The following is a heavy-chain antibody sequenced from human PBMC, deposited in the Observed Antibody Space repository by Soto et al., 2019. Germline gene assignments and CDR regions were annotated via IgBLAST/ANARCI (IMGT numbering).Heavy chain of an antibody. Sequence: QLQLRESGPGLVQPSETLSLTCLVSGGSINNSTYYWGWLRPPPGKGLEWIGSIYYSGATYYNPSLMSRMTIYMDRSKIDFSLNLTSVTAAYTAIYSCAPVGIGTTTVDYLCQGTLVSVSS. J-gene: IGHJ4*02. CDR1: GGSINNSTYY. D-gene: IGHD5-12*01. CDR3: APVGIGTTTVDY. CDR2: IYYSGAT. V-gene: IGHV4-39*02.